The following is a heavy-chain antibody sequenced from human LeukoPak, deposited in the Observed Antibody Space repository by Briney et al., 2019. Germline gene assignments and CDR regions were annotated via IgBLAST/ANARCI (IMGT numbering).Heavy chain of an antibody. V-gene: IGHV3-48*01. CDR3: ARGWAVGRYSSGWYQPAAYYGMDV. Sequence: QPGGSLRLSCAASGFTFSNVWMNWVRQAPGKGLEWVSYISSSGSIIYYADSVKGRFTISRDNSKNTLYLQMNSLRAEDTAVYYCARGWAVGRYSSGWYQPAAYYGMDVWGQGTTVTVSS. CDR2: ISSSGSII. D-gene: IGHD6-19*01. CDR1: GFTFSNVW. J-gene: IGHJ6*02.